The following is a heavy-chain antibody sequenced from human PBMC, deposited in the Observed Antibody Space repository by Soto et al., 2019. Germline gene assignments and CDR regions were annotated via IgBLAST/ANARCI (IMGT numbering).Heavy chain of an antibody. CDR2: ISAYNGNT. Sequence: ASVKVSCKASGYTFTSYGISWVRQAPGQGLEWKGWISAYNGNTNYAQKLQGRVTMTTDTSTSTAYMELRSLRSDDTAVYYCARDGNDFCSSTNCYRPFDYWGPGTLVTVSS. J-gene: IGHJ4*02. V-gene: IGHV1-18*01. CDR3: ARDGNDFCSSTNCYRPFDY. D-gene: IGHD2-2*01. CDR1: GYTFTSYG.